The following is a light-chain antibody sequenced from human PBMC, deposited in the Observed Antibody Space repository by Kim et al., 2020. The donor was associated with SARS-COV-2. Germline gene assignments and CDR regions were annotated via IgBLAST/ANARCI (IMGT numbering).Light chain of an antibody. V-gene: IGLV4-69*01. CDR2: LNSDGSH. J-gene: IGLJ2*01. CDR3: QTWGTGFRV. CDR1: SGHSSYA. Sequence: SVELTCTLSSGHSSYAIAWQQQQPEEVRRYLMKLNSDGSHSKGDGIPDRYSGSSSWAERFLTISSLQSEDEADYSCQTWGTGFRVFGGGTQLTVL.